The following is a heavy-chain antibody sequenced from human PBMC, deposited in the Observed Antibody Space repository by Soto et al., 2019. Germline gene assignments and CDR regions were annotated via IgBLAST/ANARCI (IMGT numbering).Heavy chain of an antibody. CDR2: INTSGGST. Sequence: EVQLLESGGDLVQPGGSLRLSCAASGFTFSTYAMSWVRQAPGKGLEWVSTINTSGGSTYYADSVKGRFTISRDNSKNTLYLQMNSLRPEDTAGYYCAKFYGGKSAHTYTIDPWCQGTLVTVSS. D-gene: IGHD2-15*01. CDR3: AKFYGGKSAHTYTIDP. CDR1: GFTFSTYA. V-gene: IGHV3-23*01. J-gene: IGHJ5*02.